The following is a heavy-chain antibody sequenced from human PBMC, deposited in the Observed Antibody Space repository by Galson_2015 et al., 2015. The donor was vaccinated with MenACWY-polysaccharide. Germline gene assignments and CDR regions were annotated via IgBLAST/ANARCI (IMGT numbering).Heavy chain of an antibody. V-gene: IGHV3-11*01. CDR3: ASPSLPRYCHSANCHSEDY. D-gene: IGHD2-2*02. CDR1: GFTFSDYY. CDR2: ISSGGSTI. Sequence: SLRLSCAASGFTFSDYYMSWIRQAPGKGLEWVSYISSGGSTILYADSVKGRFTISRDNTKNSLYLQMNSLRAEDTAVYYCASPSLPRYCHSANCHSEDYWGQGTLVPVSS. J-gene: IGHJ4*02.